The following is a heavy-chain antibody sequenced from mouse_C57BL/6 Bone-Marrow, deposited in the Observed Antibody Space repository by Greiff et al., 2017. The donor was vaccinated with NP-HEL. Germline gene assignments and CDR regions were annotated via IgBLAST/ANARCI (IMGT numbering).Heavy chain of an antibody. J-gene: IGHJ3*01. CDR3: ARFSITTVVATPY. CDR2: INPNNGGT. Sequence: EVQLQQSGPELVKPGASVKISCKASGYTFTDYYMNWVKQSHGKSLEWIGDINPNNGGTSYNQKFKGKATLTVDKSSSTAYMELRSLTSEDSAVYYCARFSITTVVATPYWGQGTLVTVSA. CDR1: GYTFTDYY. D-gene: IGHD1-1*01. V-gene: IGHV1-26*01.